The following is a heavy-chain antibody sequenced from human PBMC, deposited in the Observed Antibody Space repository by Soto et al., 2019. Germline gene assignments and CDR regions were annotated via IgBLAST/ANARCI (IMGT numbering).Heavy chain of an antibody. CDR1: GGSISSYY. V-gene: IGHV4-59*12. D-gene: IGHD6-13*01. Sequence: PSETLSLTCTVSGGSISSYYWTWIRQPPGKGMEWIGYIYSNGRTNYNPSLKSRVTISVDTSKNQFSLKLRSVTAADTPVYYCARGRVAATRLYYYYGMDVWGQGTTVTFSS. CDR2: IYSNGRT. J-gene: IGHJ6*02. CDR3: ARGRVAATRLYYYYGMDV.